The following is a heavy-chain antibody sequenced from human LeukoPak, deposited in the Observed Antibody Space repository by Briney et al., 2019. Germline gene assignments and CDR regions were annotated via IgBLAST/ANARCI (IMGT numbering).Heavy chain of an antibody. V-gene: IGHV7-4-1*02. Sequence: ASVKVSCKASGYTFTNYGMNWVRQAPGQGLQWMGWINTNTGNATYAQGFAGRFVFSLDISVTTAYLEISSLKAEDTAVYYCARDGYGDDAFDFWGQGTMVTVSS. D-gene: IGHD4-17*01. CDR1: GYTFTNYG. J-gene: IGHJ3*01. CDR2: INTNTGNA. CDR3: ARDGYGDDAFDF.